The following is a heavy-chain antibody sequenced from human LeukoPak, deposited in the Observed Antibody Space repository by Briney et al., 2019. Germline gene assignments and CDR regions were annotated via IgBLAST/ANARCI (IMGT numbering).Heavy chain of an antibody. J-gene: IGHJ5*02. CDR1: GGSISSYY. CDR3: ARVELRRGLRWFDP. V-gene: IGHV4-59*12. Sequence: SETLSLTCTVSGGSISSYYWSWIRQPPGKELEWIGYIYYTGSASYNPSLESRITISVDTSKNLFSLKLTSVTAADTAVYYCARVELRRGLRWFDPWGQGTLVTVSS. CDR2: IYYTGSA. D-gene: IGHD1-7*01.